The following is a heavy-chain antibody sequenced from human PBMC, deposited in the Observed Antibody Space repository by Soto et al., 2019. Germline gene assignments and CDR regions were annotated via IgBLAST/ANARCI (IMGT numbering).Heavy chain of an antibody. Sequence: GGSLRLSCAASGFTFSSYAMHWVRQAPGKGLEYVSAISSNGGSTYYANSVKGRFTISRDNSKNTLYLQMGSLRAEDMAVYYCAWFGELSVYWGQGTLVTVSS. CDR3: AWFGELSVY. V-gene: IGHV3-64*01. CDR1: GFTFSSYA. CDR2: ISSNGGST. J-gene: IGHJ4*02. D-gene: IGHD3-10*01.